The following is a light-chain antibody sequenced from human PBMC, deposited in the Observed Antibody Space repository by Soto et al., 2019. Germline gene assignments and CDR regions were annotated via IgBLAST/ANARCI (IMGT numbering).Light chain of an antibody. V-gene: IGKV3-20*01. CDR3: QQHDSLPIT. CDR1: QNLSRYF. CDR2: GAS. J-gene: IGKJ5*01. Sequence: HSAGTLSLYPKDRASLSCRASQNLSRYFLAWYQHKPGQAPRLLISGASRRATGIPDRFSGAGSGTDFTLTISRLEPEDFALDYCQQHDSLPITFGQGTRLEIK.